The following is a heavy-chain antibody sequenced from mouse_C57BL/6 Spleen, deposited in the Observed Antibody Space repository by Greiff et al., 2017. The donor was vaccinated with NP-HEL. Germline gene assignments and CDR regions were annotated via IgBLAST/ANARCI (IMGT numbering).Heavy chain of an antibody. D-gene: IGHD2-4*01. CDR3: AREDDYRPYYCDY. V-gene: IGHV5-4*01. Sequence: EVKLVESGGGLVKPGGSLKLSCAASGFTFSSYAMSWVRQTPEKRLEWVATISDGGSYTYYPDNVKGRFTISRDNAKNNLYLQMSHLKSEDTAMYYCAREDDYRPYYCDYWGQGTTLTVSS. CDR1: GFTFSSYA. J-gene: IGHJ2*01. CDR2: ISDGGSYT.